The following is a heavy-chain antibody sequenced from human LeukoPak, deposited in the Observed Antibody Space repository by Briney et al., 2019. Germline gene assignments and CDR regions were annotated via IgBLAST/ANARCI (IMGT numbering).Heavy chain of an antibody. J-gene: IGHJ4*02. CDR2: ISGSGDTT. D-gene: IGHD6-13*01. CDR1: GFTFSNYA. V-gene: IGHV3-23*01. Sequence: GGSLRLSCDASGFTFSNYAMSWVRQAPGKGLEWVSSISGSGDTTYHANSVKGRFTISRDNSKNTLYLQMNSLRAEDTAVYYCAKPEIAGLAINYFFAYWCQGTLVTVSS. CDR3: AKPEIAGLAINYFFAY.